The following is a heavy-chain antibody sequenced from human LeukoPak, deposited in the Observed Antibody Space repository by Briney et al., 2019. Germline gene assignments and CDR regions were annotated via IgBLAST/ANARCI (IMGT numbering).Heavy chain of an antibody. Sequence: PSETLSLTCAVYGGSFSGYYWSWIRQPPGKGLEWIGEINHSGSTNYNPSLKSRVTISVDTSKNQFSLKLSSVTAADTAVYYCARATALLRYFDWSPGNFDYWGQGTLVTVSS. J-gene: IGHJ4*02. V-gene: IGHV4-34*01. CDR3: ARATALLRYFDWSPGNFDY. D-gene: IGHD3-9*01. CDR2: INHSGST. CDR1: GGSFSGYY.